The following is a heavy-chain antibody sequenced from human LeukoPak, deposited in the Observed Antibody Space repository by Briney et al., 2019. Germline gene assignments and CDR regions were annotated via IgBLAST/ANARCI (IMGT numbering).Heavy chain of an antibody. J-gene: IGHJ4*02. CDR2: IIPIFGTP. Sequence: SVKVSCKTSGGTFSNSAINWVRQAPGQGLEWMGGIIPIFGTPNYAHTFEGRVTITADESTSTAYMELSGLRSEDTAIYYCAVVGAGVIEMGILGSLDFWGQGTLVSVSS. V-gene: IGHV1-69*13. CDR3: AVVGAGVIEMGILGSLDF. D-gene: IGHD3/OR15-3a*01. CDR1: GGTFSNSA.